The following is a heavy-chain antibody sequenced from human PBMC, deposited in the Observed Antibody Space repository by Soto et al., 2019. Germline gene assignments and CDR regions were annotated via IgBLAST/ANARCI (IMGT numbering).Heavy chain of an antibody. CDR2: IYWDDDK. CDR3: AHSGGSGSYYDYYYYYMDV. D-gene: IGHD3-10*01. J-gene: IGHJ6*03. CDR1: GFSLSTSGVG. Sequence: SGPTLVKPTQTLTLTCTFSGFSLSTSGVGVGWIRQPPGKALEWLALIYWDDDKRYSPSLKSRLTITKDTSKNQVVLTMTNMDPVDTATYYCAHSGGSGSYYDYYYYYMDVWGKGTTVTVSS. V-gene: IGHV2-5*02.